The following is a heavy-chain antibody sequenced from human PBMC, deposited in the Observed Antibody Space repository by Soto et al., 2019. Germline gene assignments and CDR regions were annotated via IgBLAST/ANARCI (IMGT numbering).Heavy chain of an antibody. Sequence: PSETLSLTCTVSGGSISSGDYYWSWIRQPPGKGLEWIGYIYYSGSTYYNPSLKSRVTISVDTSKNQFSLKLSSVTAADTAVYYCAITSVVAASWFDPWGQGTLVTVSS. V-gene: IGHV4-30-4*01. CDR1: GGSISSGDYY. CDR2: IYYSGST. CDR3: AITSVVAASWFDP. D-gene: IGHD2-15*01. J-gene: IGHJ5*02.